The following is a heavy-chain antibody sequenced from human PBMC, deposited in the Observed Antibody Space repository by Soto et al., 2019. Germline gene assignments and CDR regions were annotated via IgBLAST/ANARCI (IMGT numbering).Heavy chain of an antibody. CDR1: GGSFSNYY. CDR3: ARGVMASGLFYFDY. D-gene: IGHD2-21*01. CDR2: IYYSGIT. Sequence: SETLSLTCSVSGGSFSNYYWTWTRQPPGKGLDWIGYIYYSGITNYYPSLKSRVSMSVGTSKNQFSLKLTSVAAADTAIYYCARGVMASGLFYFDYWGQGTLVTVSS. J-gene: IGHJ4*02. V-gene: IGHV4-59*01.